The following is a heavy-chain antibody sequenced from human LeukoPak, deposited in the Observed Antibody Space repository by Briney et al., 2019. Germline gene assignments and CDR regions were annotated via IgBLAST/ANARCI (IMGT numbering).Heavy chain of an antibody. Sequence: SETLSLTCAVYGGSFSGYYWTWIRQSPGKGLEWIGEINPSGSTYYSPSLKSRLTISRDTSKNQFSLRLSSVTAADTAVYYCARGRQEISMIVVVMTGVSYYLDVWGKGTTVTVS. V-gene: IGHV4-34*01. D-gene: IGHD3-22*01. CDR1: GGSFSGYY. CDR3: ARGRQEISMIVVVMTGVSYYLDV. CDR2: INPSGST. J-gene: IGHJ6*03.